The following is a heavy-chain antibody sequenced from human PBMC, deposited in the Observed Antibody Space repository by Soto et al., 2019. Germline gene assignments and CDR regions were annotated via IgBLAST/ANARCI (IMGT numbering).Heavy chain of an antibody. V-gene: IGHV3-48*01. CDR3: ARDRILGYCSGGSCYAHDDAFDI. Sequence: GGSLRLSCAASGFTFSSYSMNWVRQAPGKGLEWVSYISSSSSTIYYADSVKGRFTISRDNAKNSLYLQMNSLRAEDTAVYYCARDRILGYCSGGSCYAHDDAFDIWGQGTMVTVSS. CDR1: GFTFSSYS. J-gene: IGHJ3*02. CDR2: ISSSSSTI. D-gene: IGHD2-15*01.